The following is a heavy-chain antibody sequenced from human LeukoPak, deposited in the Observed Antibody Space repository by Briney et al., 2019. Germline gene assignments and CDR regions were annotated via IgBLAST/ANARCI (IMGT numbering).Heavy chain of an antibody. CDR2: ISGSGGST. CDR1: GFTFSSYA. V-gene: IGHV3-23*01. CDR3: AKEQILDVDIVATLDY. D-gene: IGHD5-12*01. Sequence: TGGSLRLSCAASGFTFSSYAMSWVRQAPGKGLEWVSAISGSGGSTYYADSVKGRFTISRDNSKNTLYLQMNSLRAEDTAVYYCAKEQILDVDIVATLDYWGQGTLVTVSS. J-gene: IGHJ4*02.